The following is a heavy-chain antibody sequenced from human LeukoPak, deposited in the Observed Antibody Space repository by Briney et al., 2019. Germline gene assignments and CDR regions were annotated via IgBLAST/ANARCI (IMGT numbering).Heavy chain of an antibody. D-gene: IGHD1-14*01. V-gene: IGHV3-7*01. CDR3: ARECACHRADY. CDR1: GFTLSGFG. J-gene: IGHJ4*01. CDR2: IMKGGSVT. Sequence: SGGSLVNSCSGSGFTLSGFGLGWVPKTPGKERVWVASIMKGGSVTKYVDSVKGRFTISRDNAKSQLFLQRSSLRAEDTAVYYCARECACHRADYWGHGGLVVVSS.